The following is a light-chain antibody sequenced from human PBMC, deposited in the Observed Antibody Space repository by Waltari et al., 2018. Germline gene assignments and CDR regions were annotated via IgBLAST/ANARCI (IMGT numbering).Light chain of an antibody. Sequence: DIVMTQSPSTLPVSLGERATINSKSSQNLLSSSNNKNFLAWFQQRPGQSPKLLIYWASTRQAGVPDRFSGSESGTNCTLTINSLQPEDMALYYCQQFYSIPYTFGQGTKLEIK. CDR3: QQFYSIPYT. V-gene: IGKV4-1*01. J-gene: IGKJ2*01. CDR2: WAS. CDR1: QNLLSSSNNKNF.